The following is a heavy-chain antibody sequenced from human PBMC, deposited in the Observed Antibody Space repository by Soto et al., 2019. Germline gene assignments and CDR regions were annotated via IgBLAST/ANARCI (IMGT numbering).Heavy chain of an antibody. J-gene: IGHJ4*02. Sequence: EVQLVESGGGLVQPGGSLRLSCAASGFTFSSYEMNWVRQAPGKGLEWVSYISSSGSTIYYADSVKGRFTISRDNAKNSLYLQMNSLRAEDTAVYYCARQDDCGDPWYFDYWGQGTLVTVSS. CDR2: ISSSGSTI. CDR3: ARQDDCGDPWYFDY. CDR1: GFTFSSYE. V-gene: IGHV3-48*03. D-gene: IGHD4-17*01.